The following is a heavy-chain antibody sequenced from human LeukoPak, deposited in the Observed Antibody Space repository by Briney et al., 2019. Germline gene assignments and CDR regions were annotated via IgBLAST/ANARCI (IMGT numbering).Heavy chain of an antibody. CDR2: ISGSGGGT. Sequence: GGSLRLSCAASGFTFSSYAMSWVRQAPGKGLEWVSAISGSGGGTYYADSVKGRFTISRDNSKNTLYLQMNSLRAEDTAVYYCAKSSYYYDSSGYYCYNWGQGTLVTVSS. J-gene: IGHJ4*02. V-gene: IGHV3-23*01. CDR3: AKSSYYYDSSGYYCYN. CDR1: GFTFSSYA. D-gene: IGHD3-22*01.